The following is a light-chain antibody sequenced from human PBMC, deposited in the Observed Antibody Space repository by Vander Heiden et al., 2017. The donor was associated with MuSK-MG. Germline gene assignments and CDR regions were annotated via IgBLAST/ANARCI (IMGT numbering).Light chain of an antibody. Sequence: EIVLTQSPGTLSLSPGERATLSCRASQSVSSSSLVWYQQKPGQSPRLLIYGASGRATGIPDRFSGSGSGTDFTLTISRLEPEDFAVYYCQQDGSEPGITFGGGTKVEIK. CDR1: QSVSSSS. V-gene: IGKV3-20*01. J-gene: IGKJ4*01. CDR3: QQDGSEPGIT. CDR2: GAS.